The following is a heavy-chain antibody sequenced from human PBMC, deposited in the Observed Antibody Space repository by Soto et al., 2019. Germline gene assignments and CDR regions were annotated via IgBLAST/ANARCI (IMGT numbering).Heavy chain of an antibody. CDR2: INQDGSEK. Sequence: EVHLVESGGGLFQTGGSLRLSCAIFESTVSRDWMNWVRQAPGQGLEWVAHINQDGSEKYYVDSVKGRFTISRNNVKKSLYLKMKSLRPADTAMYYGSGGVGDAFWGQGTLVTVSS. J-gene: IGHJ4*02. D-gene: IGHD1-26*01. CDR3: SGGVGDAF. V-gene: IGHV3-7*04. CDR1: ESTVSRDW.